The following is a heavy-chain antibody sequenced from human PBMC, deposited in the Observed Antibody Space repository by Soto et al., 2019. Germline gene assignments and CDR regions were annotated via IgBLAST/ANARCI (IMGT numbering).Heavy chain of an antibody. J-gene: IGHJ6*02. Sequence: GGSLRLSCAASGFTFSSYGMHWVRQAPGKGLEWVAVISYDGSNKYYADSVKGRFTISRDNSKNTLYLQMNGLRAEDTAVYYCAKDHPGWNDFWSGYFYYYYYGMDVWGQGTTVTVSS. V-gene: IGHV3-30*18. D-gene: IGHD3-3*01. CDR1: GFTFSSYG. CDR3: AKDHPGWNDFWSGYFYYYYYGMDV. CDR2: ISYDGSNK.